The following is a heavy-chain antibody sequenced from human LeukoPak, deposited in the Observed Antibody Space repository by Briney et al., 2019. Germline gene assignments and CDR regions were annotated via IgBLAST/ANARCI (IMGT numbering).Heavy chain of an antibody. CDR3: ARHVYSNYYFDY. Sequence: PSETLSLTCAVSGYSISSGYYWGWIRQPPGKELEWIGSIYHSGSTYYNPSLKSRVTISVDTSKNQFSLKLSSVTAADTAVYYCARHVYSNYYFDYWGQGTLVTVSS. CDR2: IYHSGST. CDR1: GYSISSGYY. D-gene: IGHD4-11*01. V-gene: IGHV4-38-2*01. J-gene: IGHJ4*02.